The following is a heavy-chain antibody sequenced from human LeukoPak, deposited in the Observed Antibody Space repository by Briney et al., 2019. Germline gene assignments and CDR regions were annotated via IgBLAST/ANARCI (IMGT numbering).Heavy chain of an antibody. Sequence: GGSLRLSCAASGFTFSDYGMTWVRQAPGKGLEWVSGIVNNGGGTYYADSVKGRFTISRDNSKNTLYLQMNSLRAEDTAVYYCAKDKREEEWELSFAFDIWGQGTMVTVSS. D-gene: IGHD1-26*01. CDR3: AKDKREEEWELSFAFDI. CDR2: IVNNGGGT. CDR1: GFTFSDYG. V-gene: IGHV3-23*01. J-gene: IGHJ3*02.